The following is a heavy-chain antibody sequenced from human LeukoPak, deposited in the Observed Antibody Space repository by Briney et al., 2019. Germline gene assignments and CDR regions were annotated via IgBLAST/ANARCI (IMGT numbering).Heavy chain of an antibody. V-gene: IGHV3-30*02. CDR1: GFTFSSYG. CDR3: TRDFLHGGV. J-gene: IGHJ4*02. Sequence: GGSLRLSCVASGFTFSSYGMHWVRQAPGNGLEWVAFIRYDGSNKYYADSVKGRFTISRDNAKNTVYLQMNSLRAEDTAVYYCTRDFLHGGVWGQGTLVTVSS. D-gene: IGHD3-10*01. CDR2: IRYDGSNK.